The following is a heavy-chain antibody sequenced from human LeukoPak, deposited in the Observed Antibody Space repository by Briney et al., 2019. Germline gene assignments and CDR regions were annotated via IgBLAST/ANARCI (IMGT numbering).Heavy chain of an antibody. J-gene: IGHJ5*02. CDR3: AKGSSGSYFSWLDP. D-gene: IGHD3-10*01. CDR1: GYTFTGYY. Sequence: ASVKVSCKASGYTFTGYYIHWVRQAPGQGLECVGWINPNSGGTSYAQKFQGRVTMTRDTSNSTAYMELSRPRSDETAVYYCAKGSSGSYFSWLDPWGQGTLVTVSS. CDR2: INPNSGGT. V-gene: IGHV1-2*02.